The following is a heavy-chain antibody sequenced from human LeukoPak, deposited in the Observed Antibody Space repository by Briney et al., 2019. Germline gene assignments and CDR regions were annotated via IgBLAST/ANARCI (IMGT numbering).Heavy chain of an antibody. J-gene: IGHJ6*02. CDR1: GFTFSSYS. V-gene: IGHV3-21*04. CDR3: AKGFYDSPRSTRYYYYGMDV. D-gene: IGHD3-9*01. Sequence: PGGSLRLSCAASGFTFSSYSMNWVRQAPGKGLEWVSSITNGNTYVYYADSVKGRFTISRDNSKNTLYLQMNSLRAEDTAVYYCAKGFYDSPRSTRYYYYGMDVWGQGTTVTVSS. CDR2: ITNGNTYV.